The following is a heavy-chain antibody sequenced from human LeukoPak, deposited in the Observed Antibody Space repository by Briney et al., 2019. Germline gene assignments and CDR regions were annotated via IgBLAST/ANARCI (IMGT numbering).Heavy chain of an antibody. D-gene: IGHD2-2*01. CDR1: GFTFISSA. J-gene: IGHJ4*02. CDR3: AAVFFSSTVPYFDH. Sequence: SVKVSCKASGFTFISSAIQWVRQVRGQRLEWIGLIFVGSGNTNYAQKFQDRVTITKDMSTMTAYMELSSLRSEDTALYSCAAVFFSSTVPYFDHWAQGTLVTVSS. CDR2: IFVGSGNT. V-gene: IGHV1-58*02.